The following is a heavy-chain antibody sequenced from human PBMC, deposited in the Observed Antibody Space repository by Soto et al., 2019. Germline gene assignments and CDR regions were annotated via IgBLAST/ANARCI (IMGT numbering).Heavy chain of an antibody. CDR3: ARGPGGPGGPGDY. D-gene: IGHD2-15*01. CDR1: GYTFTSYA. J-gene: IGHJ4*02. Sequence: QVQLVQSGAEVKKPGASVKVSCKASGYTFTSYAMHWGRQAPGQRLEWMGRINAGNGNTKYSQKFQGRVTITRDTSASTAYMERSSLRSEVTDVYYCARGPGGPGGPGDYWGQGTLVTVSS. V-gene: IGHV1-3*01. CDR2: INAGNGNT.